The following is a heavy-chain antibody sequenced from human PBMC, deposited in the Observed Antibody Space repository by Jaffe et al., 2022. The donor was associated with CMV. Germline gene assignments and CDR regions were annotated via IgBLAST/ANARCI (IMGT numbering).Heavy chain of an antibody. CDR3: ASPNTYSGYAGRGGDMDV. Sequence: QVQLQQWGAGLLKPSETLSLTCAVYGGSFSGYYWSWIRQPPGKGLEWIGEINHSGSTNYNPSLKSRVTISVDTSKNQFSLKLSSVTAADTAVYYCASPNTYSGYAGRGGDMDVWGKGTTVTVSS. D-gene: IGHD5-12*01. CDR2: INHSGST. J-gene: IGHJ6*03. CDR1: GGSFSGYY. V-gene: IGHV4-34*01.